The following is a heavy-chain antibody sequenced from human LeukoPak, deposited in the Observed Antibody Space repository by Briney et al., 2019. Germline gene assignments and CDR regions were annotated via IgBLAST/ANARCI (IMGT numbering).Heavy chain of an antibody. CDR3: AQSHTGYYYYYMDV. Sequence: GGSLRLSCAASGFTFSSYGMHWVRQAPGKGLEWVAFIRYDGSNKYYADSVKGRFTISRDNSKNTLYLQMNSLRAEDTAVYYCAQSHTGYYYYYMDVWGKGTTVTVSS. D-gene: IGHD5-18*01. CDR2: IRYDGSNK. V-gene: IGHV3-30*02. J-gene: IGHJ6*03. CDR1: GFTFSSYG.